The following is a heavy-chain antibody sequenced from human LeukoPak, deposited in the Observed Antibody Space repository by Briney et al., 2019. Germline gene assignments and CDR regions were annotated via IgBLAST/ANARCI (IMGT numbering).Heavy chain of an antibody. CDR3: ADPGVGY. CDR2: INGTGSIT. J-gene: IGHJ4*02. CDR1: RFIFGNYY. D-gene: IGHD2-8*01. V-gene: IGHV3-23*01. Sequence: GFLRLSCEDSRFIFGNYYMSWVRQAPGKGLEWVAAINGTGSITYHADSVKGRFTISRDDAQNSLCLEMNRSRVEDTAVYYCADPGVGYWGQGTLVTVSA.